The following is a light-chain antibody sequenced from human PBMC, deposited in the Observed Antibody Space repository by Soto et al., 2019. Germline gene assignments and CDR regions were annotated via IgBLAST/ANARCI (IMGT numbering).Light chain of an antibody. CDR2: AAS. CDR1: QSVSSG. J-gene: IGKJ2*01. CDR3: QHYIKWPPTFT. Sequence: EIVMTQSPATLSVSPGERVTLSCRASQSVSSGLAWYQQKPGQAPRLLIYAASTWATGIPGRFSGSGSGTEFTLAISSLQSEDFAVYYYQHYIKWPPTFTFGQGTKLEIK. V-gene: IGKV3-15*01.